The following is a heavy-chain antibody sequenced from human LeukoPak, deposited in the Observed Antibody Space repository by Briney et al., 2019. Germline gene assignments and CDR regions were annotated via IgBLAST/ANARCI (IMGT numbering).Heavy chain of an antibody. D-gene: IGHD3-22*01. CDR1: GFTFIDYY. CDR2: ITNSGSTT. CDR3: ARDLGGYKYFDY. J-gene: IGHJ4*02. V-gene: IGHV3-11*04. Sequence: GGSLRLACVASGFTFIDYYVSWVRQPPGRGLEWSSYITNSGSTTFYADSVKGRFSISSDNANNSMYLQMNSLRAEDTAVYYCARDLGGYKYFDYWGQGTLVTVSS.